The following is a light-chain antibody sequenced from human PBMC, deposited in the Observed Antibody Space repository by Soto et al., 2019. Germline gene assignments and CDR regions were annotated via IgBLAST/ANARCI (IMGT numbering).Light chain of an antibody. CDR2: DAS. Sequence: EIVLTQSPATLSLSPGERATLSCGASQSVSRNFLAWYQQRPGLAPRLLIYDASTRATGIPDRFSGSGSGTDFTLTITRLEPEDFAVYYCQQYVTSPTFDGGTKVEIK. J-gene: IGKJ4*01. V-gene: IGKV3D-20*01. CDR1: QSVSRNF. CDR3: QQYVTSPT.